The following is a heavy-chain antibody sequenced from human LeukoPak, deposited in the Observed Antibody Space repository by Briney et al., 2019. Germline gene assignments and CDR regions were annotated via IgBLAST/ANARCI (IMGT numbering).Heavy chain of an antibody. J-gene: IGHJ4*02. CDR1: GFTFSSYG. CDR2: ISGSGGST. Sequence: GGSLRLSCAASGFTFSSYGMSWVRQAPGKGLEWVSAISGSGGSTYYADSVRGRFTISRDNSKNTVSLQMESLRAEDTALYYCAKDYAVGSIDYWGQGTLVTVSS. CDR3: AKDYAVGSIDY. V-gene: IGHV3-23*01. D-gene: IGHD3-16*01.